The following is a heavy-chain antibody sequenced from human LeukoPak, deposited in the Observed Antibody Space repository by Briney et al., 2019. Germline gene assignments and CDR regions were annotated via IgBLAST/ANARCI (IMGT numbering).Heavy chain of an antibody. J-gene: IGHJ4*02. CDR1: GFTFSSNS. Sequence: GGSLRLSCAASGFTFSSNSMKWVRQAPGGGLEWVSVIFSGGSTDYAKSMRGRFTISRDNSKNTLYLQMNSLTTEDTAVYYCAAWSGSNWFDYWGQGTLVTVSS. V-gene: IGHV3-53*01. D-gene: IGHD6-13*01. CDR2: IFSGGST. CDR3: AAWSGSNWFDY.